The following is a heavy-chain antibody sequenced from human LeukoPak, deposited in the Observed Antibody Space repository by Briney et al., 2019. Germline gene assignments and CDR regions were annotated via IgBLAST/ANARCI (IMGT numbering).Heavy chain of an antibody. V-gene: IGHV3-23*01. Sequence: GGSLGLSCAASGFTFSSYAMSWVRQAPGKGLEWISAISGSGGSTYYADSVKGRFTISRDNSKNTLYLQMNSLRAEDTAVYYCAKGHILTGYYRRFFDYWGQGTLVTVSS. CDR2: ISGSGGST. CDR1: GFTFSSYA. D-gene: IGHD3-9*01. J-gene: IGHJ4*02. CDR3: AKGHILTGYYRRFFDY.